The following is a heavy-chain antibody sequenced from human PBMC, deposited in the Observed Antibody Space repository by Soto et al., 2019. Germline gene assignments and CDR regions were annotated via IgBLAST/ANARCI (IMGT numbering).Heavy chain of an antibody. Sequence: QVQLVQSGAEVKKPGSSGKVSCKASGGTFSNYAISWVRQAPGQGLEWMGGIIPLSGTANYAQKFQGRVTIPADESTSTAYMELRSLRSEDTAVYYCARDYSVADTYYYGMAVWGQGTTVTFSS. CDR3: ARDYSVADTYYYGMAV. CDR2: IIPLSGTA. V-gene: IGHV1-69*01. D-gene: IGHD6-19*01. CDR1: GGTFSNYA. J-gene: IGHJ6*02.